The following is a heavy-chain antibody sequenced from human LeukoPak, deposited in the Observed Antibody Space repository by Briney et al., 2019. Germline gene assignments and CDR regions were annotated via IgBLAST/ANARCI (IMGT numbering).Heavy chain of an antibody. CDR2: IYYSGST. V-gene: IGHV4-59*01. Sequence: SETLSLTCTVSSDSINNFYGSWIRQPPEGGLDYIGYIYYSGSTNYNPSLKSRLTISIDTSKSQFSMNLSSVTAAHTAVYYCARLARLTLIRGITGYHSLDVWGKGTKVTVSS. CDR1: SDSINNFY. D-gene: IGHD3-10*01. J-gene: IGHJ6*04. CDR3: ARLARLTLIRGITGYHSLDV.